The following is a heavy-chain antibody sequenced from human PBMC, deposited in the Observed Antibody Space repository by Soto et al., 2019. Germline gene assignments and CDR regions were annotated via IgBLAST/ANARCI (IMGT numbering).Heavy chain of an antibody. Sequence: EVQLVESGGGLVKPGGSLRLSCAASGFTFSNAWMSWVRQAPGKGLEWVGRIKSKTAGGTTDYAAPVKGRFTISRDDSENTLYLQMNSLKTEDTAVYFCTTEPSLNWIFDYWGQGTLVTVSS. CDR3: TTEPSLNWIFDY. CDR1: GFTFSNAW. D-gene: IGHD1-20*01. CDR2: IKSKTAGGTT. V-gene: IGHV3-15*01. J-gene: IGHJ4*02.